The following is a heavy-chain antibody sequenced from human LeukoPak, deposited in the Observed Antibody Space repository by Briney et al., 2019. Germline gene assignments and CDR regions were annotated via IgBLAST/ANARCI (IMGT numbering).Heavy chain of an antibody. J-gene: IGHJ6*03. CDR1: GYTFTSYY. Sequence: ASVKVSCKASGYTFTSYYMHWVRQAPGQGLEWMGIINPSGGSTSYAQKFQGRVTMTRDMSTSTVYMELSSLRSEDTAVYYCARVGYYYDSSGYYYATYYYYMDVWGKGTTVTISS. CDR3: ARVGYYYDSSGYYYATYYYYMDV. V-gene: IGHV1-46*01. D-gene: IGHD3-22*01. CDR2: INPSGGST.